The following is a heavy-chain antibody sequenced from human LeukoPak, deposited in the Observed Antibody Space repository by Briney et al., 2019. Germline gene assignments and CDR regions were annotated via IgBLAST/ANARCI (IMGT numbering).Heavy chain of an antibody. V-gene: IGHV4-39*07. CDR3: ARDRPPGVYYYDSSGYYYDYYYYGMDV. CDR1: GGSISSSSYY. Sequence: SETLSLTCTVSGGSISSSSYYWGWIRQPPGKGLEWIGSIYYSGSTYYNPSLKSRVTISVDTSKNQFSLKLSSVTAADTAVYYCARDRPPGVYYYDSSGYYYDYYYYGMDVWGQGTTVTVSS. CDR2: IYYSGST. J-gene: IGHJ6*02. D-gene: IGHD3-22*01.